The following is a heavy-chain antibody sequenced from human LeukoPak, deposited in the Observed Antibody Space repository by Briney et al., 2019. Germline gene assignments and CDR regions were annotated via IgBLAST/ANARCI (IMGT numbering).Heavy chain of an antibody. J-gene: IGHJ3*02. CDR2: IYPGDSNT. CDR3: ARPLELGYCSGGSCYPSEDAFDI. CDR1: GYKFSSYW. D-gene: IGHD2-15*01. V-gene: IGHV5-51*01. Sequence: GESLKISCKGSGYKFSSYWIGWVRQMPGRGLEWMGIIYPGDSNTRYSPSFQGQVTISADKSISTAYLQWSSLKASDTAMYYCARPLELGYCSGGSCYPSEDAFDIWGQGTMVTVSS.